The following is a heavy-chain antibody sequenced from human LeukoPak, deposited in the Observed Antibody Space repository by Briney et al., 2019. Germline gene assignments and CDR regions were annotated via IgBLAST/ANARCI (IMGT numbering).Heavy chain of an antibody. J-gene: IGHJ4*02. CDR2: ISYDGSNK. Sequence: GRSLRLSCAASGFTFSSYAMHWVRQAPGKGLEWVAVISYDGSNKYYADSVKGRFTISRDNSKNTLSLQMNSLRAEDTAVYYCAKDLAAEGTGSFDCWGQGTLVTVSS. CDR1: GFTFSSYA. CDR3: AKDLAAEGTGSFDC. D-gene: IGHD6-13*01. V-gene: IGHV3-30-3*01.